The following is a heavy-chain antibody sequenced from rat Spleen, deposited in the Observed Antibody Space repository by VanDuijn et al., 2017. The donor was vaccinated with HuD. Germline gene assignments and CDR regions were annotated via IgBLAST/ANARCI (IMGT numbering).Heavy chain of an antibody. J-gene: IGHJ3*01. CDR2: MSYDGGNT. V-gene: IGHV5-29*01. CDR3: ARQYVYYGSKSSNWFAY. CDR1: GFTLSDYS. Sequence: EVQLVESDGGLVQPGRSLKLSCTASGFTLSDYSMAWVRQAPTKGLEWVATMSYDGGNTYYRDSVKGRFTVSRNNAKNTLYLQMDSLRSEDTATYYCARQYVYYGSKSSNWFAYWRQGTLVTVSS. D-gene: IGHD1-6*01.